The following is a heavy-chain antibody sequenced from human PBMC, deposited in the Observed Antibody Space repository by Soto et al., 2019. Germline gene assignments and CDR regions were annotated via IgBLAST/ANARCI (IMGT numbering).Heavy chain of an antibody. V-gene: IGHV4-39*01. CDR2: IYYSGST. CDR1: GGSISSSSYY. Sequence: PSETLSLTCTVSGGSISSSSYYWGWIRQPPGKGLEWIGSIYYSGSTYYNPSLKSRVTISVDTSKNQFSLKLSSVTAADTAVYYCARTWEILTGYATFDYWGQGTLVTV. D-gene: IGHD3-9*01. CDR3: ARTWEILTGYATFDY. J-gene: IGHJ4*02.